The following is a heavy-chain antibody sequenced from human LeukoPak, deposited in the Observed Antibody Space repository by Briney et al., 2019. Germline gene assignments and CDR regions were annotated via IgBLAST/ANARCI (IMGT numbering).Heavy chain of an antibody. CDR2: ISGSGGST. D-gene: IGHD3-22*01. V-gene: IGHV3-23*01. Sequence: GGSLRLSCAASGFTFSSYAMSWVRQAPGKGLEWVSAISGSGGSTYYADSVKGRLTISRDNSKNTLYLQMNSLRAEDTAVYYCAKSRSEYYDSSGPFDYWGQGTLVTISS. CDR3: AKSRSEYYDSSGPFDY. CDR1: GFTFSSYA. J-gene: IGHJ4*02.